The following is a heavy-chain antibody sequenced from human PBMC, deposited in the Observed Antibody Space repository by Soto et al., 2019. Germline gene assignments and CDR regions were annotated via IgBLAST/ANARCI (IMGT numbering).Heavy chain of an antibody. V-gene: IGHV3-21*01. J-gene: IGHJ6*02. CDR1: GFSFSSYS. CDR3: ACSYGSGKVDV. Sequence: EVQLVESGGGLVKPGGSLRLSCAASGFSFSSYSMNWVRQAPGKGLEWVSAISTSSSSIYYADSAKGRFTISRDNAKNSLYLQMNSLGVADTAVYSCACSYGSGKVDVWGQGTLVTVSS. D-gene: IGHD3-10*01. CDR2: ISTSSSSI.